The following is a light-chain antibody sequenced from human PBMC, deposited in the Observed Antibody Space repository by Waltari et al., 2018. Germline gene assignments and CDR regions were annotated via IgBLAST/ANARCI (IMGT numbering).Light chain of an antibody. CDR2: EVS. CDR1: NSDIGYYNA. V-gene: IGLV2-11*01. CDR3: SSYAGSNTLV. J-gene: IGLJ2*01. Sequence: QAAPTQPPSVSGSPGQSVTISCTGTNSDIGYYNAVSWYQQHPGKAPKLMIYEVSKRPSGGSDRFSGSKSGNTASLTISGLQAEDEADYYCSSYAGSNTLVFGGGTRLTVL.